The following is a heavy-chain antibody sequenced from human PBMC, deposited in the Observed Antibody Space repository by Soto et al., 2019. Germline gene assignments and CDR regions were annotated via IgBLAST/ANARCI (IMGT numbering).Heavy chain of an antibody. J-gene: IGHJ6*02. CDR2: ISYDGSNK. D-gene: IGHD6-25*01. CDR3: AKALLRPGRAYGMDV. Sequence: QVQLVESGGGVVQPGRSLRLSCAASGFTFSSYGMHWVRQAPGKGLEWVAVISYDGSNKYYADSVKGRFTISRDNSTSTLYLQMNSLGAEDTAVYYCAKALLRPGRAYGMDVWGQGTTVTVSS. V-gene: IGHV3-30*18. CDR1: GFTFSSYG.